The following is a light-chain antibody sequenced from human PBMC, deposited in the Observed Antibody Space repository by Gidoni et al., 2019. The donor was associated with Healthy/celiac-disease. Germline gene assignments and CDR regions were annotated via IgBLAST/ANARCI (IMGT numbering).Light chain of an antibody. CDR3: MQALQSRWT. J-gene: IGKJ1*01. CDR2: LGS. CDR1: QSLLHSNGYNY. Sequence: EIVMTQSPSSRTVTPGEQASISCRSSQSLLHSNGYNYLDGYLQKPGQSPQLLIYLGSNLASGVPSMFSGSGSGTDFTLKISRVEAEYVGVYYCMQALQSRWTFGQXTKVEIK. V-gene: IGKV2-28*01.